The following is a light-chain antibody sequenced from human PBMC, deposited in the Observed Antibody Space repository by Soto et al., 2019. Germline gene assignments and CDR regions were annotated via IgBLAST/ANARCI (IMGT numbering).Light chain of an antibody. J-gene: IGLJ1*01. Sequence: QSALTQPASVSGSPGQSITISCTGTSSDVGGYNSVSWYQQHPGKAPKLIIYNVSNRPSGVSNRFSGSKSGNMASLTISGLQAEDEADYYCSSYTSSNTLVFGTGTKLTVL. CDR3: SSYTSSNTLV. V-gene: IGLV2-14*01. CDR1: SSDVGGYNS. CDR2: NVS.